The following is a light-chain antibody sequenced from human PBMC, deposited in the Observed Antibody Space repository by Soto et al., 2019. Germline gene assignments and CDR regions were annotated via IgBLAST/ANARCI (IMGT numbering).Light chain of an antibody. J-gene: IGLJ1*01. CDR2: DVS. Sequence: QSVLTQPRSVSGSPGQSVTISCSGTSTDIGGYNYVSWYQQYPGKAPKLMIYDVSKRPSGVPDRFSGSKSGSTASLTISGLQTDDEADYYCCSYAGRYTYVFGTGTKVTVL. V-gene: IGLV2-11*01. CDR3: CSYAGRYTYV. CDR1: STDIGGYNY.